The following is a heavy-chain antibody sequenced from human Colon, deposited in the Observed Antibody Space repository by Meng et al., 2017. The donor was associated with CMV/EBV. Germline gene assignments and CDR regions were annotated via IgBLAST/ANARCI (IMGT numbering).Heavy chain of an antibody. Sequence: SETLSLTCTVSGGSVTSGGYYWSWIRQPPGKGLEWIAYIDYSGSTNYNPSLKSRVTISVDTSKNQFSRKLSTVTAADTAVYYCARVWYYGMDVWGKGTTVTVSS. CDR1: GGSVTSGGYY. D-gene: IGHD3-16*01. V-gene: IGHV4-61*08. CDR3: ARVWYYGMDV. J-gene: IGHJ6*04. CDR2: IDYSGST.